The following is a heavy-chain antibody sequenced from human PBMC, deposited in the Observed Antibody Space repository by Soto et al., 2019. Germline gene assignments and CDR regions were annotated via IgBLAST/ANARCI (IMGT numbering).Heavy chain of an antibody. CDR2: INWNGENI. V-gene: IGHV3-9*01. CDR3: TKGRGAAPAAANDY. D-gene: IGHD3-10*01. CDR1: GFTFSSYA. Sequence: GGSLRLSCAASGFTFSSYAMHWVRQAPGKGLEWVSSINWNGENIFYADSVKGRFTVSRDNAKNSLSLQMNSLRLEDTAFYYCTKGRGAAPAAANDYWGQGTLVTVSS. J-gene: IGHJ4*02.